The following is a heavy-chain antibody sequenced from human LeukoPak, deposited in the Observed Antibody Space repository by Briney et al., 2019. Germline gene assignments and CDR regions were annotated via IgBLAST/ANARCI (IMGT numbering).Heavy chain of an antibody. CDR2: ISGDGGST. J-gene: IGHJ4*02. V-gene: IGHV3-43*02. D-gene: IGHD6-19*01. CDR1: GFTFDDYA. CDR3: AKDITFIAVAGTGFDY. Sequence: PGGSLRLSCAASGFTFDDYAMHWVRQAPGKGLEWVSLISGDGGSTYNADSVKGRFTISRDNSKNSLYLQMNSLRTEDTALYYCAKDITFIAVAGTGFDYWGQGTLVTVSS.